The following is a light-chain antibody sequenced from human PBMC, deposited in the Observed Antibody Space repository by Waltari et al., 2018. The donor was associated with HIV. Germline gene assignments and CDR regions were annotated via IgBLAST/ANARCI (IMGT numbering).Light chain of an antibody. J-gene: IGKJ4*01. Sequence: DIQMTQSPSSVSCSVGDRISITCRASQNIGTSLALYQRGPEKNPILLIYSASSLQSGVPWRFSGSGSGTFFTLVITHFQAGDVGTYYCQQADTFPHTFGGGT. V-gene: IGKV1-12*01. CDR1: QNIGTS. CDR2: SAS. CDR3: QQADTFPHT.